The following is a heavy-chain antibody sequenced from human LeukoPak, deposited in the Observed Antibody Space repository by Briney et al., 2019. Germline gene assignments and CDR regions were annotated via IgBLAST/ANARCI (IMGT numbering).Heavy chain of an antibody. V-gene: IGHV3-48*03. Sequence: GGSLTLSCEDSGFTFRSYEMNWVRQAPGKGLEWIAYLSSSGSAFSYADSVKGRFTIARDNAKNSVYLEMNSLRADDTAVYYCARSARLMKGVVEVTALDDWGQGTLVTVSS. CDR3: ARSARLMKGVVEVTALDD. D-gene: IGHD3-3*01. CDR1: GFTFRSYE. J-gene: IGHJ4*02. CDR2: LSSSGSAF.